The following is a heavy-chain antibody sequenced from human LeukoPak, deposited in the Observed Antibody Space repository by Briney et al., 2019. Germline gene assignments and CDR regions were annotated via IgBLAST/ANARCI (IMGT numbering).Heavy chain of an antibody. D-gene: IGHD6-6*01. CDR1: GFTFSDYR. CDR3: ARDDPSMIAALHY. V-gene: IGHV3-21*01. Sequence: GGSLRLSCAASGFTFSDYRMNWVRQAPGKGLEWVSSISGTSTNIYYADSVKGRFTISRDNAKNSEYLQMNSLRAEDTAVYYCARDDPSMIAALHYWGQGTLVTVSS. J-gene: IGHJ4*02. CDR2: ISGTSTNI.